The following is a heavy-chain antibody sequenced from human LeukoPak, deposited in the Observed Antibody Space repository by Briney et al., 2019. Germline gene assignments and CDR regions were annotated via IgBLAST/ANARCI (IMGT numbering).Heavy chain of an antibody. J-gene: IGHJ6*03. D-gene: IGHD5-24*01. Sequence: GGSLRLSCAASAFTFRSYEMNWVRQAPGKGLEWVSYISSSGSTIYYADSVKGRFTISRDNAKNSLYLQMNSLRAEDTAVYYCARGRGPYYYYYYYMDVWGKGTTVTVSS. CDR1: AFTFRSYE. CDR3: ARGRGPYYYYYYYMDV. CDR2: ISSSGSTI. V-gene: IGHV3-48*03.